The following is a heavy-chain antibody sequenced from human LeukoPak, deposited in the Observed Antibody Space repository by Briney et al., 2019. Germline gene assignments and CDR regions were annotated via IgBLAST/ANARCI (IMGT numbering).Heavy chain of an antibody. CDR1: GYTFTGYY. CDR2: INPNSGDT. Sequence: GASVKVSCKASGYTFTGYYIHWVRQAPGQGLEWMGWINPNSGDTTYAQKFQGWVTMTRDTSINRAYMELSRLRSDDTAMYYCARDLKAGWGYGDYGYWGQGTLVTVSS. J-gene: IGHJ4*02. V-gene: IGHV1-2*04. CDR3: ARDLKAGWGYGDYGY. D-gene: IGHD4-17*01.